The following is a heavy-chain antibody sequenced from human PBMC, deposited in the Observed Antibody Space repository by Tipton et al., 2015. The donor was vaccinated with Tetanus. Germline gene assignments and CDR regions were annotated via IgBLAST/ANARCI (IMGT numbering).Heavy chain of an antibody. Sequence: TLSLTCTVSGASINAGGYLWTWLRQHPGKGLEWIGEINHTGSTNYNPSLRRRVTISIGTSNNQFSLKLRSVTAADTAVYYCATTMVNWFDPWGQGTLVTVSS. CDR1: GASINAGGYL. D-gene: IGHD3-10*01. CDR2: INHTGST. J-gene: IGHJ5*02. CDR3: ATTMVNWFDP. V-gene: IGHV4-31*03.